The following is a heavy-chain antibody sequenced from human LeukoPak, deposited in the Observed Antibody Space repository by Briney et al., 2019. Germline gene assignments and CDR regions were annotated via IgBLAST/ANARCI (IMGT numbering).Heavy chain of an antibody. CDR2: ISGSGGST. CDR1: GFTFSSYA. D-gene: IGHD1-26*01. V-gene: IGHV3-23*01. CDR3: AKEHETTGGPLGSYIFGY. J-gene: IGHJ4*02. Sequence: GRSLRLSCAASGFTFSSYAMSWVRQAPGKGLEWVSAISGSGGSTYYADSVKGRFTISRDNSKNTLYLQMNSLRAEDTAVYYCAKEHETTGGPLGSYIFGYWGQGTLVTVSS.